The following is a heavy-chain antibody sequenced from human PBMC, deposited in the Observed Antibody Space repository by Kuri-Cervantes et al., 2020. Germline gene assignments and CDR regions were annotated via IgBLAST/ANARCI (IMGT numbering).Heavy chain of an antibody. V-gene: IGHV1-8*01. CDR2: MNPNSGNT. J-gene: IGHJ6*02. CDR1: GYTFTSYD. D-gene: IGHD3-10*01. CDR3: SADVHYGSGSNYYYYGMDV. Sequence: ASVKVSCKASGYTFTSYDINWVRQATGQGLEGMGWMNPNSGNTGYAQKFQGRVTMTRNTSISTAYMELSSLRSEDTAVYYCSADVHYGSGSNYYYYGMDVWGQGTTVTVSS.